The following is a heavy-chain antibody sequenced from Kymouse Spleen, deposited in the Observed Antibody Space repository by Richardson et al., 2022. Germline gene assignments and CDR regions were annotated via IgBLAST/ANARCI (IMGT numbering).Heavy chain of an antibody. CDR3: ARDGGTVTTNYYYGMDV. CDR2: ISSSSSYI. Sequence: EVQLVESGGGLVKPGGSLRLSCAASGFTFSSYSMNWVRQAPGKGLEWVSSISSSSSYIYYADSVKGRFTISRDNAKNSLYLQMNSLRAEDTAVYYCARDGGTVTTNYYYGMDVWGQGTTVTVSS. J-gene: IGHJ6*02. D-gene: IGHD4-11,IGHD4-11*01. V-gene: IGHV3-21*03. CDR1: GFTFSSYS.